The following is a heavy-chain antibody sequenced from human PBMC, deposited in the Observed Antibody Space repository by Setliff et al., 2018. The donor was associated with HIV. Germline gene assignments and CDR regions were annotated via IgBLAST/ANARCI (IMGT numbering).Heavy chain of an antibody. V-gene: IGHV1-69*10. CDR1: GGTFSSYA. CDR3: ASAPYDSSGYYYDY. CDR2: IIPILGIA. Sequence: GASVKVSCKASGGTFSSYAISWVRQAPGQGLEWMGGIIPILGIANYAQKLQGRVTITADESTSTAYMELSSLRSEDTAVYYCASAPYDSSGYYYDYWGQGTLVTVSS. D-gene: IGHD3-22*01. J-gene: IGHJ4*02.